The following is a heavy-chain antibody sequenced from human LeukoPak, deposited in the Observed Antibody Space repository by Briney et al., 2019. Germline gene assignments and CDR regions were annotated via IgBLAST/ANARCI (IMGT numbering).Heavy chain of an antibody. CDR3: AKDTRYSSSSAGGIDY. Sequence: PGGSLRLSCAASGFTFSSYGMHWVRQAPGKGLEWVAFIRYDGSNKYYADSVKGRFTISRDNSKNTLYLQMNSLRAEDTAVYYCAKDTRYSSSSAGGIDYWGQGTLVTVSS. D-gene: IGHD6-6*01. J-gene: IGHJ4*02. CDR2: IRYDGSNK. CDR1: GFTFSSYG. V-gene: IGHV3-30*02.